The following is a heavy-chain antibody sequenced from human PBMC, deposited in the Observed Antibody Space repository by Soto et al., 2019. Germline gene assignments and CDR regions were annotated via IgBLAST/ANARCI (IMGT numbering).Heavy chain of an antibody. Sequence: ASVKVSCKASGYTFTSYAMHWVRQAPGQRLEWMGWINAGNGNTKYSQKFQGRVTITRDTSASTAYMELSRLRSEDTAVYYCAGAPDSSADYRWYYFDYWGQGTLVTVSS. D-gene: IGHD3-22*01. CDR2: INAGNGNT. V-gene: IGHV1-3*01. CDR1: GYTFTSYA. J-gene: IGHJ4*02. CDR3: AGAPDSSADYRWYYFDY.